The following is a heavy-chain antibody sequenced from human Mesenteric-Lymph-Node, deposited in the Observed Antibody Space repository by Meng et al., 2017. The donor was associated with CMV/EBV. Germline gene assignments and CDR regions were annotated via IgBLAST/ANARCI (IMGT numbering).Heavy chain of an antibody. D-gene: IGHD1-1*01. Sequence: GESLKISCAASGFTFPSYGMSWVRQAPGKGLEWVANIKEDGSDKYYVDSVKGRFTISRDNAKNSLYLQMNSLRAEDTAVYYCARGWNAPSYWGQGTLVTVSS. CDR3: ARGWNAPSY. CDR2: IKEDGSDK. CDR1: GFTFPSYG. V-gene: IGHV3-7*01. J-gene: IGHJ4*02.